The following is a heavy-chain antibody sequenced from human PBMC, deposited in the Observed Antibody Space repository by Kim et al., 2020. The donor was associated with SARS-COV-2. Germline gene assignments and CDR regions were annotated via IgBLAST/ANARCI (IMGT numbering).Heavy chain of an antibody. D-gene: IGHD3-10*01. J-gene: IGHJ4*02. V-gene: IGHV4-61*03. Sequence: HYTPPLKSRLTISIDTSKSHFSLNLNSVTAADTAVYYCATLRFGDSYFDYWGQGALVTVSS. CDR3: ATLRFGDSYFDY.